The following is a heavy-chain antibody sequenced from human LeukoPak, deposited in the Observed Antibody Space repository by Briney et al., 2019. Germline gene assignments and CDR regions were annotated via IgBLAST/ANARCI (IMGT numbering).Heavy chain of an antibody. D-gene: IGHD3-22*01. CDR2: IYYSGST. J-gene: IGHJ3*02. CDR1: GGSFSGYY. V-gene: IGHV4-59*12. Sequence: SETLSLTCAVYGGSFSGYYWSWIRQPPGKGLEWIGYIYYSGSTNYNPSLKSRVTISVDTSKNQFSLKLSSVTAADTAVYYCARATPPYYYDSSGYHGKGAFDIWGQGTMVTVSS. CDR3: ARATPPYYYDSSGYHGKGAFDI.